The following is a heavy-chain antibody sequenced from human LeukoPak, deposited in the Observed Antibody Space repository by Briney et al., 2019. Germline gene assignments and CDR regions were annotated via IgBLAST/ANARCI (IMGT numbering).Heavy chain of an antibody. CDR3: ARGPSYYYYYGMDV. CDR1: GGSFSGYY. J-gene: IGHJ6*02. Sequence: KPSETLSLTCAVYGGSFSGYYWSWIRQPPGKGLEWIGEINHSGSTNYNPSLKSRVTISVDTSKNQFSLKLSSVTAADTAVYYCARGPSYYYYYGMDVWGQGTTVTVSS. V-gene: IGHV4-34*01. CDR2: INHSGST.